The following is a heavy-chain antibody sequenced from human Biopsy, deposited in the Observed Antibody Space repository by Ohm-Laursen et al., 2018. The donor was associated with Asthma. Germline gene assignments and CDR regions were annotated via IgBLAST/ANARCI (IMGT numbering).Heavy chain of an antibody. D-gene: IGHD4-17*01. CDR1: GFTFSNYG. CDR2: ISFDGSNK. J-gene: IGHJ4*02. Sequence: SSLRLSCSASGFTFSNYGMHWVRQAPGKGLDWVAVISFDGSNKNYTDSVKGRFTISRDNSRNTLHLQMNSLRAEDTAVYYCAKDVFPGRGLRRGPDYWGQGTLVTVSS. V-gene: IGHV3-30*18. CDR3: AKDVFPGRGLRRGPDY.